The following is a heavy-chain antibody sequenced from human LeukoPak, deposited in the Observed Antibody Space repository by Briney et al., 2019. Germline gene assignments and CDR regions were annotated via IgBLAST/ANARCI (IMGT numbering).Heavy chain of an antibody. D-gene: IGHD6-6*01. CDR2: IWYDGSNE. V-gene: IGHV3-33*01. Sequence: GGSLRLSCAASGFSFSSNAMHWVCQAPGKGLEWLAIIWYDGSNEYYADSVKGRFTISRDNSKNTLYLQMNSLRAEDTAVYYCARGGKSARPDYWGQGTLVTVS. J-gene: IGHJ4*02. CDR1: GFSFSSNA. CDR3: ARGGKSARPDY.